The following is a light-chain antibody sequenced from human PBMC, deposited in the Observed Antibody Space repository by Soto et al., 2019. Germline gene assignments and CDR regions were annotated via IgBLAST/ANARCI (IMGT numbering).Light chain of an antibody. CDR1: SSDVGGYNY. J-gene: IGLJ2*01. V-gene: IGLV2-14*01. CDR2: EVS. Sequence: QSVLTQPASVSGSPGQSITISCTGTSSDVGGYNYVSWYQQHPGKAPKLMIYEVSNRPSGVSNRFSGSKSGNTASLTISGLQAEDEGDYYCSSYTRSSTKVVFGGGTQLTVL. CDR3: SSYTRSSTKVV.